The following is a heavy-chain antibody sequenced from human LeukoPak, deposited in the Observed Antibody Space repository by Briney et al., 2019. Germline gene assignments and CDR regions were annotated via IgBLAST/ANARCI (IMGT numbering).Heavy chain of an antibody. CDR1: GFTFNDYH. CDR3: ATSYFDSSGYLQYFDD. V-gene: IGHV3-11*06. D-gene: IGHD3-22*01. Sequence: GGSLRLSCAASGFTFNDYHMSGIREAPEEGLVCVACISSDNTYTDYASSVKGRLTISRDNPKKSLYLQMNSLRDEDTAVYYCATSYFDSSGYLQYFDDWGQQTLVTVSS. J-gene: IGHJ4*02. CDR2: ISSDNTYT.